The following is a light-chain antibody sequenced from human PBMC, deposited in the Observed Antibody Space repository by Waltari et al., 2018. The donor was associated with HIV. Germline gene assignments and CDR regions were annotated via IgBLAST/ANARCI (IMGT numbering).Light chain of an antibody. Sequence: DNQMTQSPSTLSASVGDRVTITCRASQSIGTWLAWYQQKPGKSPKLLIYKTSNLESGVPSRFSGSGSGTEFTLTISSLQPDDFATYYCQQYNTYLFTFGQGTKLGI. CDR1: QSIGTW. CDR3: QQYNTYLFT. J-gene: IGKJ2*01. CDR2: KTS. V-gene: IGKV1-5*03.